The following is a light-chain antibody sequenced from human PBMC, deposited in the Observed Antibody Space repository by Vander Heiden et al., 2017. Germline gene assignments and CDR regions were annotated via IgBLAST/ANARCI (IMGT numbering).Light chain of an antibody. CDR3: QAGDSSTGGV. Sequence: SCTLTQPHSVSMSPGQTASIPCSGAKVGDKYACWYQQKPGQSPVLVIYQDSKRSAGIHERFSGSNSGNTAPLTISGNQEMDEDDYYWQAGDSSTGGVFGGGTKLTVL. CDR2: QDS. J-gene: IGLJ2*01. CDR1: KVGDKY. V-gene: IGLV3-1*01.